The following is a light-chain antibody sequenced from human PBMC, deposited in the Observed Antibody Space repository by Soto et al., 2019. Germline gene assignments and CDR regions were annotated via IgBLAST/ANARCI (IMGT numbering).Light chain of an antibody. CDR2: LNSDGSH. V-gene: IGLV4-69*01. Sequence: QSVLTQSPSASASLGASVTLTCTLSSGHSSYAIAWHQQQPEKGPRYLMKLNSDGSHSKGDGIPDRFSGSSSAAERYLTIPRLQSEDEADCYCQTWGTGIVVFGGGTKLTVL. CDR1: SGHSSYA. J-gene: IGLJ2*01. CDR3: QTWGTGIVV.